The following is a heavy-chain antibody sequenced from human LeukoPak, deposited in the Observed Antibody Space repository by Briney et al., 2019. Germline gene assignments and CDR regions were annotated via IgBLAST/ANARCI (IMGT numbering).Heavy chain of an antibody. CDR1: GGSITSSGYY. CDR2: IYYSGST. V-gene: IGHV4-39*07. J-gene: IGHJ6*02. Sequence: SETLSLTCTVSGGSITSSGYYWGWIRQPPGKGLAWIGSIYYSGSTYYDPSLKSRVTISVDTSKNQFSLKLSSVTAADTAVYYCAREGVDTAMGDYYYYGMDVWGQGTTVTVSS. D-gene: IGHD5-18*01. CDR3: AREGVDTAMGDYYYYGMDV.